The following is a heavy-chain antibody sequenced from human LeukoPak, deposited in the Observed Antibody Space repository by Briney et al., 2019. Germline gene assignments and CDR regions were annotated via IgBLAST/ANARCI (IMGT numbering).Heavy chain of an antibody. D-gene: IGHD6-25*01. Sequence: PGGSLRLSCAASGFIFSHYGMHWVRQAPGKGLEWVSAISGSGSSTYYADSVKGRFTISRDNSKNTLYLQMNSLRAEDTAVYYCAKSPTLYPSSGGFDYWGQGTLVTVSS. CDR2: ISGSGSST. CDR3: AKSPTLYPSSGGFDY. J-gene: IGHJ4*02. V-gene: IGHV3-23*01. CDR1: GFIFSHYG.